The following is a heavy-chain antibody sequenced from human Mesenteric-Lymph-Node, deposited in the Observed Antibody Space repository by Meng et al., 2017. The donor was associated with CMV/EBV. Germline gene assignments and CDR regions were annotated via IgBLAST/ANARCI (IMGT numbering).Heavy chain of an antibody. V-gene: IGHV1-46*01. Sequence: ASVKVSCKASGYTFTSYYMHWVRQAPGQGLEWMGIINPSGGSTSHAQKFQGRVTMTRDTSTSTVYMELSSLRSEDTAVYYCARSDYYDSRGMYYFRYYGMDVWGQGTTVTVSS. CDR1: GYTFTSYY. D-gene: IGHD3-22*01. J-gene: IGHJ6*02. CDR3: ARSDYYDSRGMYYFRYYGMDV. CDR2: INPSGGST.